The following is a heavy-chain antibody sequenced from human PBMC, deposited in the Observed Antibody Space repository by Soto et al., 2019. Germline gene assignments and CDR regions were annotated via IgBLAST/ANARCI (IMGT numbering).Heavy chain of an antibody. Sequence: VASVKVSCKASGYTFTSYYIHWVRQAPGQGLEWMGMINPSGGNTGYAQKLQGRVTMTRDTSTSTVYMDLSSLRSEDTALYYCARDIRSTSSPDLDVWGQGTTVTVSS. CDR1: GYTFTSYY. V-gene: IGHV1-46*04. J-gene: IGHJ6*02. CDR3: ARDIRSTSSPDLDV. CDR2: INPSGGNT. D-gene: IGHD2-2*01.